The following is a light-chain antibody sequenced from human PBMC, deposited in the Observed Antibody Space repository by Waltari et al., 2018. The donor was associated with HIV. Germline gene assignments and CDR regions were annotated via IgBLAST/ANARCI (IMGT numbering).Light chain of an antibody. Sequence: EIVLTQSPGTLSLSPGERATLSCRASQSVSSSYLAWYQQKPGQAPRLLIYDASIRATGIPDRFSGSGSGTDFILTISRLEPEDFAVYYCQQSGTSPYTFGQGTKLEIK. CDR1: QSVSSSY. J-gene: IGKJ2*01. CDR2: DAS. CDR3: QQSGTSPYT. V-gene: IGKV3-20*01.